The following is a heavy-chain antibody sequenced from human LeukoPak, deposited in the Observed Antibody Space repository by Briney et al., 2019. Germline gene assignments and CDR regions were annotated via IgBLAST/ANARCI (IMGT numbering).Heavy chain of an antibody. Sequence: GGSLRLSCTASGFTFGEYPMGWLRQAPGKGLEWVGFIRSKAYGATTDYAASVKGRFTISRDDSKSIAYLQINSLKTEDTAVYYCTRIYCSSASCQYGGFDYWGQGTLVTVSS. J-gene: IGHJ4*02. CDR1: GFTFGEYP. V-gene: IGHV3-49*03. CDR3: TRIYCSSASCQYGGFDY. D-gene: IGHD2-2*01. CDR2: IRSKAYGATT.